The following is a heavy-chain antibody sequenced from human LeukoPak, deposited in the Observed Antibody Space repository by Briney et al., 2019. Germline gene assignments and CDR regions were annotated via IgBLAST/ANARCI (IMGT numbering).Heavy chain of an antibody. CDR1: GFIVSSNY. CDR2: IYNGGST. CDR3: ARVFSSSWKFTYYYYFMDV. V-gene: IGHV3-53*01. Sequence: GGSLRLSCAASGFIVSSNYMNWVRQAPGKGLEWVSVIYNGGSTFYADSVKSRFTISRDNSKNTLYLQMNSLRAEDTAVYYCARVFSSSWKFTYYYYFMDVWGQGTTVTVSS. J-gene: IGHJ6*02. D-gene: IGHD6-13*01.